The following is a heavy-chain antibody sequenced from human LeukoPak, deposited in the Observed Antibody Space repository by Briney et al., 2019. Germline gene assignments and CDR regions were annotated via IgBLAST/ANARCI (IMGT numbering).Heavy chain of an antibody. D-gene: IGHD3-10*01. CDR3: ARVSVTMVRGVNYFDY. V-gene: IGHV3-30-3*01. CDR1: GFTFSSYA. J-gene: IGHJ4*02. CDR2: ISYDGSNK. Sequence: GGSLRLSCAASGFTFSSYAMHWVRQAPGKGLEWVAVISYDGSNKYYADSVKGRFTISRDNSKNTLYLQMNSLRAEDTAVYYCARVSVTMVRGVNYFDYWGQGTLVTVSS.